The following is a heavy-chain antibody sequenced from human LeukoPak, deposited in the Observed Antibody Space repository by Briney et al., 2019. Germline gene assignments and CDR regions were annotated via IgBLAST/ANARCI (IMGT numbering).Heavy chain of an antibody. CDR1: GFTFGDYA. Sequence: GSLRLSCTASGFTFGDYAMSWFRQAPGKRLEWVGSIRSKAYGGTTEYAASVKGRFTISRDDSKSIAYLQMNSLKTEDTAVYYCTRDPSSSSSGWFDPWGQGTLVTVSS. D-gene: IGHD6-6*01. CDR3: TRDPSSSSSGWFDP. J-gene: IGHJ5*02. V-gene: IGHV3-49*03. CDR2: IRSKAYGGTT.